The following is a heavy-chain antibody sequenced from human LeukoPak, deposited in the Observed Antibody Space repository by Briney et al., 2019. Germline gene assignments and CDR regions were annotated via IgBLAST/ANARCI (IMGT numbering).Heavy chain of an antibody. J-gene: IGHJ3*02. CDR3: AREGLVSGFDI. V-gene: IGHV4-59*01. CDR2: IYYGGSS. D-gene: IGHD5-12*01. CDR1: GGSMSSYY. Sequence: PSETLSLTCFVSGGSMSSYYWSWIRKTPGKGLEWIGYIYYGGSSNYSAFLKSRVTISVDRTKNQFSLKLSSVTAADTAVYYCAREGLVSGFDIWGKGTLVTVSS.